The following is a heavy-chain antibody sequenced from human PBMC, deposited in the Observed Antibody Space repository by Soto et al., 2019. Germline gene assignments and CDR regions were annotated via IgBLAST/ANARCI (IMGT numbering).Heavy chain of an antibody. J-gene: IGHJ6*02. CDR2: IYYSGST. Sequence: SDTLSLTCTVSGGSISSYYWSWIRQPPGKGLEWIGHIYYSGSTNYNPSLKSRVTISVDTSKNQFSLKLSSVAAADTAVYYCARDRIVGPGEKYDFWSGYYPYYYYGMDVWGQGTTVTVSS. CDR1: GGSISSYY. CDR3: ARDRIVGPGEKYDFWSGYYPYYYYGMDV. V-gene: IGHV4-59*01. D-gene: IGHD3-3*01.